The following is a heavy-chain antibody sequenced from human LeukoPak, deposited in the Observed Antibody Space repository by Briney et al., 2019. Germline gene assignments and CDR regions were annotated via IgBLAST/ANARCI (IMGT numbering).Heavy chain of an antibody. CDR3: ARAGSGWYPGDFDY. D-gene: IGHD6-19*01. CDR2: INSDWSST. CDR1: GFTFSSYW. J-gene: IGHJ4*02. Sequence: GGSLRLSCAASGFTFSSYWMHWVRQAPGKGLVGVSRINSDWSSTSYADSVKGRFTISRDNAKNTLHLQMDSLTVEDTAVYYCARAGSGWYPGDFDYWGQGTLVTVSS. V-gene: IGHV3-74*01.